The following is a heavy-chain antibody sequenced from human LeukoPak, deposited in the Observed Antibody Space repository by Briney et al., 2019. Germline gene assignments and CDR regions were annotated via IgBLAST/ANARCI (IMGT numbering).Heavy chain of an antibody. Sequence: ASVKVSCKLSQNSHTQLLIHGVGQPHGEGLEWMGGFRPENDVPIYAQKFKDRVAMYTDTSTDTAHMELRSLRSDDTAVYYCARDYPFIAAAGPLDYLGQGTRVTVSS. CDR1: QNSHTQLL. V-gene: IGHV1-24*01. D-gene: IGHD6-13*01. J-gene: IGHJ4*02. CDR3: ARDYPFIAAAGPLDY. CDR2: FRPENDVP.